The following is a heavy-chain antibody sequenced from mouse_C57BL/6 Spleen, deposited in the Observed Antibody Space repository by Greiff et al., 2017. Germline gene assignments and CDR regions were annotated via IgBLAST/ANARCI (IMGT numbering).Heavy chain of an antibody. V-gene: IGHV1-42*01. CDR3: AILGFDY. D-gene: IGHD4-1*01. Sequence: VQLQQSGPELVKPGASLKISCKASGYSFTGYYMNWVKQSPEKSLEWIGEINPSTGGTTYNQKFKAKATLTVDKSSSTAYMQLKSLTSEDSAVYYFAILGFDYWGQGTTLTFSS. J-gene: IGHJ2*01. CDR2: INPSTGGT. CDR1: GYSFTGYY.